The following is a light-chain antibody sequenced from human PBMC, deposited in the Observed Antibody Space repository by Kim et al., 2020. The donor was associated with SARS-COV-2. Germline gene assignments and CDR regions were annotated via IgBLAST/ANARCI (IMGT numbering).Light chain of an antibody. Sequence: SSELTQDPAVSVALGQTVRITCQGDSLRNYYTSWYQQKPGQAPVLVIYDKDDWPSGIPDRFSGSSSGSTASLTITGAQAEDEADYYCSSRDSSGNWVFGGGTQLTVL. J-gene: IGLJ3*02. CDR2: DKD. V-gene: IGLV3-19*01. CDR3: SSRDSSGNWV. CDR1: SLRNYY.